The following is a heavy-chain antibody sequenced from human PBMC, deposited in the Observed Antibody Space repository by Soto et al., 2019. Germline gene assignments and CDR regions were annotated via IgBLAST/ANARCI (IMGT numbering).Heavy chain of an antibody. CDR1: GGTFSGFA. CDR2: IIPFFGTT. J-gene: IGHJ4*02. CDR3: ATLASPYSTGTCDSVASH. D-gene: IGHD1-1*01. V-gene: IGHV1-69*01. Sequence: QVQLVQSGHEVKRPASSVKVSCKASGGTFSGFAVSWVRQAPGQGLEWLGAIIPFFGTTFYAHKFQGRVTITTDESSNTVYLDLSSLTSEDTALYYCATLASPYSTGTCDSVASHWGQGTLVTVSS.